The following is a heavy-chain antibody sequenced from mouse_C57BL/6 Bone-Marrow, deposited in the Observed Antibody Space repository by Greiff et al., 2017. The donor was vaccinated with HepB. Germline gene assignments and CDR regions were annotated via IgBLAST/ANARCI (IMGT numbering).Heavy chain of an antibody. D-gene: IGHD2-3*01. CDR2: IYPGSGST. CDR3: ASPNGDDWYFDV. J-gene: IGHJ1*03. CDR1: GYTFTSYW. V-gene: IGHV1-55*01. Sequence: QVQLQQPGAELVKPGASVKMSCKASGYTFTSYWITWVKQRPGQGLEWIGDIYPGSGSTNYNEKFKSKATLTVDTSSSTAYMQLSSLTSEDSAVYYCASPNGDDWYFDVWGTGTTVTVSS.